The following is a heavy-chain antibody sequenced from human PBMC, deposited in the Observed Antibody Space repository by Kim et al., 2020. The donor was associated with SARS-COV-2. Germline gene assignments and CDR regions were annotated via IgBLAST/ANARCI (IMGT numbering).Heavy chain of an antibody. V-gene: IGHV3-21*01. CDR1: GFTFSSYS. D-gene: IGHD3-16*01. CDR2: ISSSSSYI. J-gene: IGHJ4*02. CDR3: ARDPNTFGPIGGPDY. Sequence: GGSLRLSCAASGFTFSSYSMNWVRQAPGKGLEWVSSISSSSSYIYHADSVKGRFTISRDNAKNSLYLQMNSLRAEDTAVYYCARDPNTFGPIGGPDYWGQGTLVTVSS.